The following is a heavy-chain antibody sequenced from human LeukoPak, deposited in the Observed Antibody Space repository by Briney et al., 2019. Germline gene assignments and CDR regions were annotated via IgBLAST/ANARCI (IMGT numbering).Heavy chain of an antibody. CDR2: INPNSGGT. CDR3: ARGHGSGSTIYFDP. Sequence: AASVKVSCKASGYTFTGYYMHWVRQAPGQGLEWMGWINPNSGGTNYAQKFQGRVTMTRDTSTSTVYKELSSLRSEDTAIYYCARGHGSGSTIYFDPWGQGTLVTVSS. D-gene: IGHD3-10*01. V-gene: IGHV1-2*02. J-gene: IGHJ5*02. CDR1: GYTFTGYY.